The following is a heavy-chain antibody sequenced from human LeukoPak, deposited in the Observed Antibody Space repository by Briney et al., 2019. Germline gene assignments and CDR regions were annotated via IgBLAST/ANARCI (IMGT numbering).Heavy chain of an antibody. V-gene: IGHV4-59*08. CDR3: ARSISGTRSKFVC. D-gene: IGHD1/OR15-1a*01. Sequence: KPSETLSLTCTVSGDSISNYYWSWIRQPPGKGLDWIGYMSYGGRTNYNPSLKSRTTMSIDTAKNQFSLNLTSVTAADTAVYYCARSISGTRSKFVCWGQGTLVTVSS. CDR1: GDSISNYY. J-gene: IGHJ4*02. CDR2: MSYGGRT.